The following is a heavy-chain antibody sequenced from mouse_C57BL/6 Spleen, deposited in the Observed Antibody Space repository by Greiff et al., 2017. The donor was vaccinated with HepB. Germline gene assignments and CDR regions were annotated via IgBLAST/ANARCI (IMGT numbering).Heavy chain of an antibody. V-gene: IGHV3-6*01. CDR2: ISYDGSN. J-gene: IGHJ3*01. CDR1: GYSITSGYY. D-gene: IGHD2-4*01. CDR3: ARDEDYAWFAY. Sequence: EVQLQQSGPGLVKPSQSLSLTCSVTGYSITSGYYWNWILQFPGNKLEWMGYISYDGSNNYNPSLKNRISITRDTSKNQFFLKLNSVTTEDTATYYCARDEDYAWFAYWGQGTLVTVSA.